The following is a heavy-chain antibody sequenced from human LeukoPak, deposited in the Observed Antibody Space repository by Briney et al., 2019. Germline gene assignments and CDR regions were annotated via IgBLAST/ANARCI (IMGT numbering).Heavy chain of an antibody. CDR3: ARLDCSSTNCYTLGDAFDL. V-gene: IGHV4-39*01. Sequence: SETLSLTCTVSGGSISSSSYYWGWIRQPPGEGLEWIGSFGSIYYSGNTYYNPSLKSRFSISVDTSKNQFSLKLSSVTAAETAVYYCARLDCSSTNCYTLGDAFDLWGQGTMVTVSS. J-gene: IGHJ3*01. CDR2: IYYSGNT. D-gene: IGHD2-2*02. CDR1: GGSISSSSYY.